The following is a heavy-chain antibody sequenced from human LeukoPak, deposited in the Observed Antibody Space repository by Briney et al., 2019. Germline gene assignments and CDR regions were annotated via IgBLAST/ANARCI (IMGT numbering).Heavy chain of an antibody. CDR2: ISSSSSYI. V-gene: IGHV3-21*01. CDR3: AKDSPSRTATTEVPVDY. Sequence: GGSLRLSCAASGFSFRDYTMNWVRQAPGKGLEWVASISSSSSYIYFANSVRGRFTISRDNAKNSLYLQMNSLRAEDTAVYYCAKDSPSRTATTEVPVDYWGRGTLVTVSS. D-gene: IGHD1/OR15-1a*01. J-gene: IGHJ4*02. CDR1: GFSFRDYT.